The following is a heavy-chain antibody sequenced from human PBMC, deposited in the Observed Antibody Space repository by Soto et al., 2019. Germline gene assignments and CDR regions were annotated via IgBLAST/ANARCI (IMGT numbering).Heavy chain of an antibody. Sequence: PSETLSLTCTVSGDSMSKYYWSWIRQPAGKGLEWIGRNYTSGSTNYNPSLKSRVNMSIDTSNNHFSLNLKSVTAADAAVYYCARTVGAAYYFDFWGQGALVTVSS. V-gene: IGHV4-4*07. CDR3: ARTVGAAYYFDF. D-gene: IGHD1-26*01. CDR2: NYTSGST. CDR1: GDSMSKYY. J-gene: IGHJ4*02.